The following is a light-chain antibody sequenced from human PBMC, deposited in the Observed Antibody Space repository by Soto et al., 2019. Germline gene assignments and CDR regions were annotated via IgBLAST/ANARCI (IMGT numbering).Light chain of an antibody. V-gene: IGLV2-8*01. CDR3: SSYAGSNNLYVV. Sequence: QSALTQPPSASGSPGQSVTISCTGTSSDVGGYNYVSWYQQHPGKAPKLMISEVSKRPSGVPDRFSGSKYGNTASLTVSGLQAEDEADYYCSSYAGSNNLYVVFGGGTKLTVL. J-gene: IGLJ2*01. CDR2: EVS. CDR1: SSDVGGYNY.